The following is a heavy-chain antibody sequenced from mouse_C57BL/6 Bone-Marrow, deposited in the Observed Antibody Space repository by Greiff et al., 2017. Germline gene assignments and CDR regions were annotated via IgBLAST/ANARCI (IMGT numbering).Heavy chain of an antibody. V-gene: IGHV1-55*01. CDR3: ARDYDYFYWYFDV. CDR1: GYTFTSYW. D-gene: IGHD2-4*01. J-gene: IGHJ1*03. CDR2: IYPGSGST. Sequence: QVQLQQPGAELVKPGASVKMSCKASGYTFTSYWITWVKQRPGQGLEWIGDIYPGSGSTNYNEKFKSKATLTLDTSSSTAYMQLSSLTSEDSAVYYCARDYDYFYWYFDVWGTGTTVTVSS.